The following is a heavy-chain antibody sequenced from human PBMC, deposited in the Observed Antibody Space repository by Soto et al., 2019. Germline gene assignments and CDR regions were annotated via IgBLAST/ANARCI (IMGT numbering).Heavy chain of an antibody. CDR1: GGTFSNSG. CDR2: IIPIFDTT. J-gene: IGHJ4*02. V-gene: IGHV1-69*13. Sequence: SVKVSRKASGGTFSNSGISWVRQAPGQDLECMGGIIPIFDTTNYAQKLQARITTIADESTNTVYMELSNLRSADTGVYYCARAPILVSVTFHENYFDSRGKVTLVTGSS. CDR3: ARAPILVSVTFHENYFDS. D-gene: IGHD2-21*02.